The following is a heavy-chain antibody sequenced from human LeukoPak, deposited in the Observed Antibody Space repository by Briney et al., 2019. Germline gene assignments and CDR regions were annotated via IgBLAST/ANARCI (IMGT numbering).Heavy chain of an antibody. CDR3: GRALLGGSDIYTPFSY. D-gene: IGHD3-10*01. J-gene: IGHJ4*02. V-gene: IGHV1-18*01. CDR2: ISTYNGDT. Sequence: ASVKVSCKASGYTFNIYGIIWVRQAPGQGLEWVGWISTYNGDTNYAPNIQDRVTMTTDTSTSTAYMELRSLRSDDTAVYYCGRALLGGSDIYTPFSYWGQGTLVTVSS. CDR1: GYTFNIYG.